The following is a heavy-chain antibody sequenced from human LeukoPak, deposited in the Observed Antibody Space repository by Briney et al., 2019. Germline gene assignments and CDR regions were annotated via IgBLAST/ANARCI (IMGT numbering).Heavy chain of an antibody. CDR1: GFTFSSYA. J-gene: IGHJ4*02. V-gene: IGHV3-30-3*01. CDR3: AKEGRYSNSPVDY. Sequence: PGGSLRLSCAASGFTFSSYAVHWVRQAPGQGLEWVAVISYDGSNKYYADSVKGRFTISRDNSKNTLYLQMNSLRAEDTAVYYCAKEGRYSNSPVDYWGQGTLVTVSS. CDR2: ISYDGSNK. D-gene: IGHD3-9*01.